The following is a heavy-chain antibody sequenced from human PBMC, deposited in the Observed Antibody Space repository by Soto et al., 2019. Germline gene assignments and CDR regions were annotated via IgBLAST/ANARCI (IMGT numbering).Heavy chain of an antibody. CDR2: IIPIFGTP. J-gene: IGHJ4*02. CDR1: GGTFSSYA. V-gene: IGHV1-69*01. D-gene: IGHD2-15*01. CDR3: ARERGVRYCSGGSCYSGFDYFDY. Sequence: QVQLVQSGAEVKKPGSSVKVSCKASGGTFSSYAITWVRQAPGQGLEWMGGIIPIFGTPNYAQKFQGRVTITGDESTSTAYMELSGLRTEDTAVYYCARERGVRYCSGGSCYSGFDYFDYWGQGTLVTLSS.